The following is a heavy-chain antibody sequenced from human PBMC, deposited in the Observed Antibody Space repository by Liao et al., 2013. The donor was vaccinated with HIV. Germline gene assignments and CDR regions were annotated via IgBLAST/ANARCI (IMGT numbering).Heavy chain of an antibody. Sequence: QVQLQQWGAGLLKPSETLSLTCAVHGGSFSGYHWTWIRQPPGKGLEWIGEITHSGRADYNPSLESRVTISPDTSKKQFSLRLSSMTAADTAVYYCARVRRHYGSGSYAHYYYYYMDVWGKGTTVTVSS. CDR1: GGSFSGYH. J-gene: IGHJ6*03. CDR2: ITHSGRA. CDR3: ARVRRHYGSGSYAHYYYYYMDV. D-gene: IGHD3-10*01. V-gene: IGHV4-34*02.